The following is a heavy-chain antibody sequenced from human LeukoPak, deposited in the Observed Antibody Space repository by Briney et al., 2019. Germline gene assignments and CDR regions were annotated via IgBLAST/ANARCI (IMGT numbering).Heavy chain of an antibody. V-gene: IGHV4-39*01. CDR2: IYYSGST. D-gene: IGHD6-13*01. CDR1: GDSISSRSYY. J-gene: IGHJ4*02. CDR3: ARSSSWYRNFDY. Sequence: SETLSLTCNVSGDSISSRSYYWGWIRQPPGKGLEWIGTIYYSGSTYYNPSLKSRVTMSVDTSKNQFSLKLSSVTAADTAVYYCARSSSWYRNFDYWGQGTLVTVSS.